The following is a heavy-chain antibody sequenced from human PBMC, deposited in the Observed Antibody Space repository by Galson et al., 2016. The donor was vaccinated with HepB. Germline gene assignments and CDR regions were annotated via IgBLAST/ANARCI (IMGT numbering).Heavy chain of an antibody. J-gene: IGHJ4*02. V-gene: IGHV3-21*01. CDR3: VRGKWRQQPEY. CDR1: GFNFPIYS. D-gene: IGHD6-13*01. CDR2: ISGNNNQT. Sequence: SLRLSCAASGFNFPIYSLNWVRQSPGKGLEWVSFISGNNNQTYYADSVKGRFTISRDNPKNSLFLQMNNLRVEDTAVYFCVRGKWRQQPEYWGQGTLVTVSS.